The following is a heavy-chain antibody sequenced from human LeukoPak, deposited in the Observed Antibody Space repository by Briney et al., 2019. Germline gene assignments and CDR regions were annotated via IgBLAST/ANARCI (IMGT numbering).Heavy chain of an antibody. Sequence: PGGSLRLSCAASGFTFSSYSMNWVRQAPGKGLEWVSSISSSSSYIYYADSVKGRFTISRDNSKNTLYLQMNSLRAEDTAVYYCAKLGSAMVLYYFDYWGQGTLVTVSS. D-gene: IGHD5-18*01. CDR2: ISSSSSYI. CDR1: GFTFSSYS. J-gene: IGHJ4*02. V-gene: IGHV3-21*04. CDR3: AKLGSAMVLYYFDY.